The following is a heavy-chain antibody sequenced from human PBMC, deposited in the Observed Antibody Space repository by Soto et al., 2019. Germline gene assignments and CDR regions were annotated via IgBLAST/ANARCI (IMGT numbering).Heavy chain of an antibody. Sequence: QVQLVESGGGLVKPGGSLRLSCAASGFTFSDYYMSWIRQAPGKGLEWVSYISSSSSYIYYADSVKGRFTISRDNAKNSLYLQMNSLRAEDTAVYYCARVRSIYYYDSSGLDYWGQGTLVTVSS. CDR3: ARVRSIYYYDSSGLDY. J-gene: IGHJ4*02. CDR2: ISSSSSYI. D-gene: IGHD3-22*01. V-gene: IGHV3-11*06. CDR1: GFTFSDYY.